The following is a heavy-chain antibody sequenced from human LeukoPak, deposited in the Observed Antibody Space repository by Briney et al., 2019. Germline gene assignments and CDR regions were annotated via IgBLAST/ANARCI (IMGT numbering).Heavy chain of an antibody. J-gene: IGHJ4*02. CDR1: GYTFTGYY. D-gene: IGHD6-13*01. CDR2: INPNSGGT. V-gene: IGHV1-2*06. CDR3: AREYSSSWYERILDY. Sequence: GASVKVSCKXSGYTFTGYYMHWVRQAPGQGLEWMGRINPNSGGTNYAQKFQGRVTMTRDTSISTAYMELSRLRSDDTAVYYCAREYSSSWYERILDYWGQGTLVTVSS.